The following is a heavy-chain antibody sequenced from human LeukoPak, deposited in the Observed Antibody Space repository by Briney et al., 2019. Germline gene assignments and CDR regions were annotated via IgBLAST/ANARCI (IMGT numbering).Heavy chain of an antibody. J-gene: IGHJ4*02. CDR2: IYTSGST. CDR1: DGSINNYY. Sequence: SETLSLTCTVSDGSINNYYWSWIRQPAGKALEWIGRIYTSGSTNYNPSLKSRVTISVDKSKNQFYLRLSSVTAADTAVYYCARVSNYYDSSGYYYIFDYWGQGTLVTVSS. CDR3: ARVSNYYDSSGYYYIFDY. V-gene: IGHV4-4*07. D-gene: IGHD3-22*01.